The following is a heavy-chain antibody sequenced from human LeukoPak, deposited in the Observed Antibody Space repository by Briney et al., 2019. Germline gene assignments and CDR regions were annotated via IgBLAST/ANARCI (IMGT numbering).Heavy chain of an antibody. CDR3: ARGEGIAAAAFDY. J-gene: IGHJ4*02. CDR2: TYYRSKWYH. D-gene: IGHD6-13*01. Sequence: SQTLSLTCAISGDSVSSNSAVWNWIRQSPPRGLEWLGRTYYRSKWYHDYAVSVKSRIIINPDSSKNQFSLQLNSVTPEDTAVYYCARGEGIAAAAFDYWGQGTLVTVSS. CDR1: GDSVSSNSAV. V-gene: IGHV6-1*01.